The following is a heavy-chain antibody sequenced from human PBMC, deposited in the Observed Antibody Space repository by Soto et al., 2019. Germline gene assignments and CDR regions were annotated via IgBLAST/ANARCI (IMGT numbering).Heavy chain of an antibody. D-gene: IGHD1-26*01. CDR2: INAGHGTT. V-gene: IGHV1-3*01. J-gene: IGHJ4*02. CDR1: GYTSTHYA. Sequence: ASVKVSCKTSGYTSTHYAMHWVRQAPGQSLEWMGWINAGHGTTQYSPKFQGRASITRDTSATTASMELNNLRYEDTAVYFCARSPYSGSYYGPYDYWGQGTLVTVSS. CDR3: ARSPYSGSYYGPYDY.